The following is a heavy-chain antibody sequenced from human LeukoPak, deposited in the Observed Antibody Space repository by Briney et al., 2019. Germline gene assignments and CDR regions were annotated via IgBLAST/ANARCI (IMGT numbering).Heavy chain of an antibody. V-gene: IGHV3-23*01. Sequence: PGGSLRLSCAASGFTFSSYAMSWVRQAPGKGLEWVSGISTSGGDTYYADSVRGRFTISRDNSKNTLYLQMNSLRAEDTAVYSCAKEYYDILAYFDYWGQGTLVTVSS. CDR3: AKEYYDILAYFDY. CDR1: GFTFSSYA. CDR2: ISTSGGDT. J-gene: IGHJ4*02. D-gene: IGHD3-9*01.